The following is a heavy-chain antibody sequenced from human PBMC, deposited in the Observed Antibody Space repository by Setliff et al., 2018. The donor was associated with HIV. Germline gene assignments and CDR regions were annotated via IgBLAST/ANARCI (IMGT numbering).Heavy chain of an antibody. J-gene: IGHJ3*01. CDR3: AGDRADDQYNGLDV. D-gene: IGHD3-10*01. V-gene: IGHV1-2*02. CDR2: MNSRSGNI. CDR1: DYMFIDYY. Sequence: ASVQVSCKASDYMFIDYYIHWVRQAPGQGLEWMGWMNSRSGNIRYAQKFQGRVTMTRDTSISTAYMEFNSLTSDDTAVYYCAGDRADDQYNGLDVWGQGTMVTVSS.